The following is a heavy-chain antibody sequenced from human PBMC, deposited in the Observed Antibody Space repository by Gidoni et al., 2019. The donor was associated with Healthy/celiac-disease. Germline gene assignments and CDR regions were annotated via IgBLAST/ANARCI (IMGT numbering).Heavy chain of an antibody. V-gene: IGHV1-3*01. J-gene: IGHJ3*02. Sequence: QVQLVQSGAVAEKPGASVKDSCKECGYTFTSYTIHWVSKAPGQRLKWMGCIIAGNGNTKYSQKFQGRFAITSDTSASIAYMDLSSLTSEDTAVYYCAREKTAFNIWGQGTMVTVSS. CDR2: IIAGNGNT. CDR1: GYTFTSYT. CDR3: AREKTAFNI.